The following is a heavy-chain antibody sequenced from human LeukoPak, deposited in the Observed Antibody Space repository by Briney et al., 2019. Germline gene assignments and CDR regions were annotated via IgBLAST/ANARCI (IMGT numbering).Heavy chain of an antibody. D-gene: IGHD3-10*01. Sequence: GGSLRLSWEGSGFTFGSYGLNWVGQVPAKGLGWVPFIRYDGSNKYYADSVKGRFTISRDNSKNTLYLQMNSLRAEDTAVYYCAKATMVRGVTPFDYWGQGTLVTVSS. J-gene: IGHJ4*02. CDR3: AKATMVRGVTPFDY. CDR2: IRYDGSNK. CDR1: GFTFGSYG. V-gene: IGHV3-30*02.